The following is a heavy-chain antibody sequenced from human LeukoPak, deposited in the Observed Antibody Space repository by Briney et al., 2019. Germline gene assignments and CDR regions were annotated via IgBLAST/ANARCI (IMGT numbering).Heavy chain of an antibody. Sequence: PGRSLRLSCAASGFTFSSYAMHWVRQAPGKGLEWVAVISYDGSNKYYADSVKGRFTISRDNSKNTLYLQMNSLRAEDTAVYYCAKVWYDSRRGFDYWGQGTLVTVSS. D-gene: IGHD3-22*01. V-gene: IGHV3-30-3*01. CDR1: GFTFSSYA. CDR3: AKVWYDSRRGFDY. CDR2: ISYDGSNK. J-gene: IGHJ4*02.